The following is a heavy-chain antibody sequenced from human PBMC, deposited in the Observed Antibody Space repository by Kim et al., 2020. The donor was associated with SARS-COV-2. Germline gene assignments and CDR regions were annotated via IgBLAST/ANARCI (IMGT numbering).Heavy chain of an antibody. V-gene: IGHV1-24*01. Sequence: FQGRVTMTEDTSTDTAYMELSSLRSEDTAVYYCATGGIVGANPPWYYFDYWGQGTLVTVSS. D-gene: IGHD1-26*01. J-gene: IGHJ4*02. CDR3: ATGGIVGANPPWYYFDY.